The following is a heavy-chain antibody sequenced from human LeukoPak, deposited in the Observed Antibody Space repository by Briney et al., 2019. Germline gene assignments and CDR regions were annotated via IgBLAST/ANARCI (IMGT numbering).Heavy chain of an antibody. CDR1: GGSINSYY. CDR2: IYYTGST. CDR3: ARGYCSGGSCYYFDL. Sequence: SETLSLTCTISGGSINSYYWNGIRQPPGKGLEWIGFIYYTGSTNYNPSLKSRVTISLDTSKNQFSLRLNSVTAADTAVYYCARGYCSGGSCYYFDLWGRGTLVTVSS. J-gene: IGHJ2*01. V-gene: IGHV4-59*01. D-gene: IGHD2-15*01.